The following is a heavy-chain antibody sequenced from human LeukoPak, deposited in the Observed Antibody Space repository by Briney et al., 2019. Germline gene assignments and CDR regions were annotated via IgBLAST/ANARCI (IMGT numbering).Heavy chain of an antibody. CDR2: ISQSGRA. D-gene: IGHD3-9*01. CDR3: ATDHDILTGYYDY. Sequence: PSGTLSLTCAVSGGSINSSSWWSWVRQPPGKGLEWIGEISQSGRAKYNPSLKSRVTISIDKSKNQSSLKLSSVTAADTAVYYCATDHDILTGYYDYWGQGILVTVSS. CDR1: GGSINSSSW. V-gene: IGHV4-4*02. J-gene: IGHJ4*02.